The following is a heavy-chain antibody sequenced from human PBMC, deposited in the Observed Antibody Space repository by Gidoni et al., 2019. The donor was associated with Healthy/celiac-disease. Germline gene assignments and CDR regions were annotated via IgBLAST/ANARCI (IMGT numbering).Heavy chain of an antibody. D-gene: IGHD2-2*02. Sequence: EVQLVESGGGLVQPGGSLRLSCAASGFTFSSYSMNWVRQAPGKGLEWVSYISSSSSTIYYADSVKGRFTISGDNAKNSLYLQMNSLRDEDTAVYYCARSRTIRDIAVVPAAIYYYGMDVWGQGTTVTVSS. V-gene: IGHV3-48*02. CDR2: ISSSSSTI. J-gene: IGHJ6*02. CDR3: ARSRTIRDIAVVPAAIYYYGMDV. CDR1: GFTFSSYS.